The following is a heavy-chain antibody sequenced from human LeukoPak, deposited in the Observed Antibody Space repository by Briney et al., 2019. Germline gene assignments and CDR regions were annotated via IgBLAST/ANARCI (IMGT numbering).Heavy chain of an antibody. D-gene: IGHD3-22*01. CDR1: GGTFSSYA. V-gene: IGHV1-69*13. CDR3: ARAANPYYDSSGGVY. Sequence: GASVKVSCKASGGTFSSYAISWVRQAPGQGLEWMGGIIPIFGTANYAQKFQGRVTITADESTSTAYMELSSLRSEDTAVYYCARAANPYYDSSGGVYWGQGTLVTVSS. CDR2: IIPIFGTA. J-gene: IGHJ4*02.